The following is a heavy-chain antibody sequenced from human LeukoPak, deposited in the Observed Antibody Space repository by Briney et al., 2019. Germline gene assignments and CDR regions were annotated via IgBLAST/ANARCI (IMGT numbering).Heavy chain of an antibody. Sequence: ASVKVSFKASGGTFSSYAISGVRQAPGQGLEWMGGIIPIFGTANYAQKFQGRVTITADESTSTAYMELSSLRSEDTAVYYCARSTGIAVAGDFDYWGQGTLVTVSS. CDR3: ARSTGIAVAGDFDY. D-gene: IGHD6-19*01. V-gene: IGHV1-69*13. J-gene: IGHJ4*02. CDR2: IIPIFGTA. CDR1: GGTFSSYA.